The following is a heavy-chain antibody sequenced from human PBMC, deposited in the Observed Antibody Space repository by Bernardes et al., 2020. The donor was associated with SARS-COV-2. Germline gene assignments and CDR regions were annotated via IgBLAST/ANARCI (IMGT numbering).Heavy chain of an antibody. CDR3: ARDGAYCSSTSCYPDDAFDI. Sequence: GGSLRLSCAASGFTFSDYYMSWIRQAPGKGLEWVSYISSSSSYTTYADSVKGRFTISRDNAKNSLYLQMNSLRAEDTAVYYCARDGAYCSSTSCYPDDAFDIWGQGTMVTVSS. D-gene: IGHD2-2*01. CDR2: ISSSSSYT. CDR1: GFTFSDYY. J-gene: IGHJ3*02. V-gene: IGHV3-11*05.